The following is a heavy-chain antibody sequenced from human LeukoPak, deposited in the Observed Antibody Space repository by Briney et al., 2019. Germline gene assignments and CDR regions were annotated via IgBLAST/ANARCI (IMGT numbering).Heavy chain of an antibody. Sequence: GASVKVSXKAAGYTFTSYDINWVRQGTGQGLEWMGWMNPNSGNIGYAHKFQGKVTMTRNTSISTAYMELRSLRSEDTAVYYCARVRYSYVFRWWDYWGQGTLVTVSS. D-gene: IGHD5-18*01. CDR2: MNPNSGNI. V-gene: IGHV1-8*01. CDR3: ARVRYSYVFRWWDY. J-gene: IGHJ4*02. CDR1: GYTFTSYD.